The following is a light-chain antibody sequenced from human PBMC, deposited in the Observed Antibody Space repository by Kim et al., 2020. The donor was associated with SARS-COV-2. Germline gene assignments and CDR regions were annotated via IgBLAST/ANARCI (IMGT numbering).Light chain of an antibody. CDR1: NIGSQT. J-gene: IGLJ2*01. V-gene: IGLV3-9*01. Sequence: SYELTQPLSLSVALGQTARITCGGNNIGSQTVHWYQQKPGQAPVVVIYRDSNRPSGIPERFSGSNSENTATLTISRVQAGDEADYYCQVWDSFTAHVVCGGGTQLTVL. CDR3: QVWDSFTAHVV. CDR2: RDS.